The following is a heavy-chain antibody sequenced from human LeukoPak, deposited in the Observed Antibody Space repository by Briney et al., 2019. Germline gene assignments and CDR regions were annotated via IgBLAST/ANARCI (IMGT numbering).Heavy chain of an antibody. J-gene: IGHJ6*02. CDR3: ATLSYYDARGVYGMYG. CDR1: GVSTSRRNYY. V-gene: IGHV4-39*01. D-gene: IGHD4/OR15-4a*01. CDR2: IYYRGGT. Sequence: ASQTLSLTRSVSGVSTSRRNYYCGWIPQPPGKKVEWIGSIYYRGGTYYKPSLKSRETLSLDTSQNQISPKLTSLTAPDTAVYYCATLSYYDARGVYGMYGWGQGTTVT.